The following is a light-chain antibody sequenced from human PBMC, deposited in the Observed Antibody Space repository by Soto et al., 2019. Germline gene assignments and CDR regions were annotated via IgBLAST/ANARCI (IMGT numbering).Light chain of an antibody. Sequence: ENVLTESPATPAFSPGERATPPLGARQSVKNHYLTWYPQKPGLAPRPLIYDASSRAPGIPDRFSGSGSGTDFTLTITRLEPEDFAVYYCQQYAGSPPLTFGGGTKVDI. CDR1: QSVKNHY. CDR2: DAS. CDR3: QQYAGSPPLT. V-gene: IGKV3D-20*01. J-gene: IGKJ4*01.